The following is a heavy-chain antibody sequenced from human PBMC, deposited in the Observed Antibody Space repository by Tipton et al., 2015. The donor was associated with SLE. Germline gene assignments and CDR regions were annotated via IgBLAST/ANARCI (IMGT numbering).Heavy chain of an antibody. D-gene: IGHD5-18*01. CDR1: GYTFTGYY. CDR2: LNPNSGDT. Sequence: QLVQSGAEVKKPGTSVKVSCKTSGYTFTGYYIHWVRQASGQGLEWMGWLNPNSGDTTYAQTFQGRVTMTRDSSISTAYMELSRLTSDDTAVYYCARKQPPDYWGQGALVTVSS. J-gene: IGHJ4*02. CDR3: ARKQPPDY. V-gene: IGHV1-2*02.